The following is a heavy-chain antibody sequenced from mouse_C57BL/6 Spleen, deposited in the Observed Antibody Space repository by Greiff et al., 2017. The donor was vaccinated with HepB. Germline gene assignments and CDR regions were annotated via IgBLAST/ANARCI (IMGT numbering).Heavy chain of an antibody. CDR2: IDPSDSET. D-gene: IGHD1-1*01. CDR1: GYTFTSYW. CDR3: TRDSYYYGSSSYFDY. Sequence: QVQLQQPGAELVRPGSSVKLSCKASGYTFTSYWMHWVKQRPIQGLEWIGNIDPSDSETHYNQKFKDKATLTVDKSSSTAYMQLSSLTSEDSAVYYCTRDSYYYGSSSYFDYWGQGTTLTVSS. J-gene: IGHJ2*01. V-gene: IGHV1-52*01.